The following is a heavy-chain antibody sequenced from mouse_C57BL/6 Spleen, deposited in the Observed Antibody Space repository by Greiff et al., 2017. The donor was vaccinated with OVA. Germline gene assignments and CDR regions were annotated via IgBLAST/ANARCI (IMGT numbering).Heavy chain of an antibody. CDR3: SRIGGGYYVWYFDV. CDR1: GFSLSTFGMG. J-gene: IGHJ1*03. D-gene: IGHD2-3*01. Sequence: QVTLKESGPGILQPSQTLSLTCSFSGFSLSTFGMGVGWIRQPSGKGLEWLAHIWWDDDKYYNPALKSRLTVSKDTSKNLFFFKISHVDTSYTATYYFSRIGGGYYVWYFDVWGTGTTVTVSS. CDR2: IWWDDDK. V-gene: IGHV8-8*01.